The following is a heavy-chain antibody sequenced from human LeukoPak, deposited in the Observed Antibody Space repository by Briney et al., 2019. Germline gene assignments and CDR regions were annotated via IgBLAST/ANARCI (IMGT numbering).Heavy chain of an antibody. J-gene: IGHJ3*02. Sequence: GGSLRLSCAASGFTFSDYYMSWIRQAPGKGLEWVSYISNSGNTIYYPDSVKGRFTISRDNAKNSLCLQMSSLRAEDTAVYYCAEGGGYTSSWYLEAFDIWGQGTMVTVSS. D-gene: IGHD6-13*01. CDR3: AEGGGYTSSWYLEAFDI. CDR1: GFTFSDYY. CDR2: ISNSGNTI. V-gene: IGHV3-11*04.